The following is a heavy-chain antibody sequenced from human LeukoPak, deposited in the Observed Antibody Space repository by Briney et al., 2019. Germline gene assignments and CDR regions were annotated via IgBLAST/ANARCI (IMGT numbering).Heavy chain of an antibody. CDR1: GGSISSYY. CDR2: IYYSGST. CDR3: ARDDGPFDP. Sequence: SETLSLTCTVSGGSISSYYWSWIRQPPGKGLEWIGYIYYSGSTNYNPSLKSRVTISVDTSKNQFSLKLSSVTAADTAVYYCARDDGPFDPWGQGTLVTVSS. V-gene: IGHV4-59*01. J-gene: IGHJ5*02.